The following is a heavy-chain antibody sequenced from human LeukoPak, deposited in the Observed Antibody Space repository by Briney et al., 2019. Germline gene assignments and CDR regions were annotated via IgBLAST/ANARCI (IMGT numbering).Heavy chain of an antibody. D-gene: IGHD2-2*01. Sequence: GGSLRLSCAASGSTFDDYGMGWVRQAPGKGLEWVSGINWNGGSTGYADPVKGRFTISRDNAKNSLYLQMNSLRAEDTAVYYCARDGADCSSTSCRSTDAFDIWGQGTMVTVSS. CDR3: ARDGADCSSTSCRSTDAFDI. CDR1: GSTFDDYG. V-gene: IGHV3-20*04. J-gene: IGHJ3*02. CDR2: INWNGGST.